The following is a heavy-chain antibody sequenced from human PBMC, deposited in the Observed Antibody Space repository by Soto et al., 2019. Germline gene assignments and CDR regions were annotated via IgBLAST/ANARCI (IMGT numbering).Heavy chain of an antibody. CDR1: GYTFTSYG. J-gene: IGHJ5*02. Sequence: QVQLVQSGAEVKKPGASVKVSCKASGYTFTSYGITWVRQAPGQGLEWMGWISAYNGNTNYAQKLQGRVTMTTDTSTSTAYMELRSLRSHGTAVYYCARCTLFHPHRGWFDPWGQGTLVTVSS. V-gene: IGHV1-18*01. CDR2: ISAYNGNT. D-gene: IGHD3-10*02. CDR3: ARCTLFHPHRGWFDP.